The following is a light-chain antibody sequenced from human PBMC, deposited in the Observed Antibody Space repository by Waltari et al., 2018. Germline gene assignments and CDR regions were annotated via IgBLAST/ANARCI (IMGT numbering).Light chain of an antibody. J-gene: IGLJ2*01. V-gene: IGLV7-46*01. CDR1: TGAVPSGHY. CDR2: DTS. CDR3: LLSYSGALVV. Sequence: QAVVTQEPSLTVSPGGTVTLTCGSSTGAVPSGHYPSWFQQKPGQAPRTLIYDTSNKHSWTPARFSGSLLGGKAALTLSGAQPEDEAEYYCLLSYSGALVVFGGGTKLTVL.